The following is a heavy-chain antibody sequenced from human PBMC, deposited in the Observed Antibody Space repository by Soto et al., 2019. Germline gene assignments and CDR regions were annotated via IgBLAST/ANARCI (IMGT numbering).Heavy chain of an antibody. D-gene: IGHD6-13*01. V-gene: IGHV4-61*01. Sequence: SETLSLTCTVSGGSVSSGSYYWSWIRQPPGKGLEWIGYIYYSGSTNYNPSLKSRVTISVDTSKNQFSLKLSSVTAADTAVYYCARDSYSSSWRPNYYYYGMGVWGQGTTVTVSS. CDR1: GGSVSSGSYY. CDR2: IYYSGST. J-gene: IGHJ6*02. CDR3: ARDSYSSSWRPNYYYYGMGV.